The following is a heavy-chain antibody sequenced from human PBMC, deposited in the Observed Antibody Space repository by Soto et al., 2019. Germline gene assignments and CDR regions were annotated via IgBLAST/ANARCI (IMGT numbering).Heavy chain of an antibody. CDR3: TRRLITDKCYYGMDV. Sequence: EVQLLESGGGLVQPGGSLRLSCAASGFTFSDYGMSWVRQAPGKGLEWVSGISGGGGTTNYADSVKGRFTISRDNSKNTLYLHVNSLRAEDTAVYYCTRRLITDKCYYGMDVWGQGTTVTVSS. D-gene: IGHD3-22*01. J-gene: IGHJ6*02. CDR2: ISGGGGTT. CDR1: GFTFSDYG. V-gene: IGHV3-23*01.